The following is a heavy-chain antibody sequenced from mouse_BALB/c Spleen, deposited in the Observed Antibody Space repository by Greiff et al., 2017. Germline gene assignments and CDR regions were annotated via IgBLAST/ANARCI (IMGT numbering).Heavy chain of an antibody. V-gene: IGHV1S81*02. CDR2: INPSNGRT. CDR1: GYTFTSYW. CDR3: AIYYYGRPWFAY. Sequence: VQLQQPGAELVKPGASVKLSCKASGYTFTSYWMHWVKQRPGQGLEWIGEINPSNGRTNYNEKFKSKATLTVDKSSSTAYMQLSSLTSEDSAVYYCAIYYYGRPWFAYWGQGTLVTVSA. J-gene: IGHJ3*01. D-gene: IGHD1-1*01.